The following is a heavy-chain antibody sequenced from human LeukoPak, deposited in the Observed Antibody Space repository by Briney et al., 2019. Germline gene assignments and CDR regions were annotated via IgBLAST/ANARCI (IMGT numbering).Heavy chain of an antibody. J-gene: IGHJ3*02. V-gene: IGHV3-48*02. D-gene: IGHD3-10*01. CDR3: ARDLSGRYAFDI. CDR1: GFTFSSYS. CDR2: INSSSTI. Sequence: GGSLRLSCAASGFTFSSYSMIWVRQAPGKGLEWVSYINSSSTIYYADSVKGRFTISRDNAKNSLYLQMNSMRDEDTAVYYCARDLSGRYAFDIWGQGTMVTVPS.